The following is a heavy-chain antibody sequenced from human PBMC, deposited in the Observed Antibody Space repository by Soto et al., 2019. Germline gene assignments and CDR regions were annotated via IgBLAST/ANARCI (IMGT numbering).Heavy chain of an antibody. CDR1: GFTVSSNY. D-gene: IGHD3-16*01. CDR2: IYSGGST. Sequence: GGSLRLSCAASGFTVSSNYMSWVRQAPGKGLEWVSVIYSGGSTYYADSVKGRFTISRDNSKNTLYLQMNSLRAEDTAVYYCARRGIPDAFDIWGQGTTVTVSS. V-gene: IGHV3-53*01. CDR3: ARRGIPDAFDI. J-gene: IGHJ3*02.